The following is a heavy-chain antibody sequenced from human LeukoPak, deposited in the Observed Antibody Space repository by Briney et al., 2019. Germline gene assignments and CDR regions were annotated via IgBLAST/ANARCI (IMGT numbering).Heavy chain of an antibody. V-gene: IGHV4-59*08. CDR3: AGHHPRNTVDF. CDR2: ISDIGSI. CDR1: GGSISSYY. Sequence: SETLSLTCTVSGGSISSYYWSWIRQPPGKGLEWIAYISDIGSINYNPSLKSRVTISLDTSKNQFSLKLSSLTAADTAVYYCAGHHPRNTVDFWGQGTLVTVSS. D-gene: IGHD2-8*02. J-gene: IGHJ4*02.